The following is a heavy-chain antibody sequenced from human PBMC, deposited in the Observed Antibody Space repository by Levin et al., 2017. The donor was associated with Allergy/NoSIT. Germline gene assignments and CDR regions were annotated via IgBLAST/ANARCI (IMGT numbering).Heavy chain of an antibody. CDR1: GFTFIDHY. CDR2: IRNKADGYTT. J-gene: IGHJ4*02. Sequence: GESLKISCAASGFTFIDHYMDWVRQAPGKGLEWVGRIRNKADGYTTEYAASVKGRFTISRDDSKNSLYLQMNSLKTEDTAIYYCARKGGSGNYYPWDDWGQGTLVTVSS. V-gene: IGHV3-72*01. CDR3: ARKGGSGNYYPWDD. D-gene: IGHD3-10*01.